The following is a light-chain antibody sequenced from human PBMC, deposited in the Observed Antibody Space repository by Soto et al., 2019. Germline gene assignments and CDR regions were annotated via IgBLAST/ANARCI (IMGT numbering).Light chain of an antibody. J-gene: IGKJ1*01. CDR3: QQTYATPWT. V-gene: IGKV1-39*01. CDR1: QSISTY. CDR2: GAS. Sequence: DIRMTQSPSSLSPSVGDRVTITCRASQSISTYLNWYQQKLGKAPKLLIYGASRLQSEAPSRFSGRGSGTDFTLTNSSLQPEDRAVYYCQQTYATPWTFGQGTKVEIK.